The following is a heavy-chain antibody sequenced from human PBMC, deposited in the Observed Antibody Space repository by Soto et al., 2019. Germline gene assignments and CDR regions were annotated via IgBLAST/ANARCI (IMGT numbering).Heavy chain of an antibody. CDR3: ARRARGSGSYYLDY. D-gene: IGHD3-10*01. CDR2: IWYDGSNK. CDR1: GFTFSSYG. V-gene: IGHV3-33*01. J-gene: IGHJ4*02. Sequence: QVQLVESGGGVVQPGRSLRLSCAASGFTFSSYGMHWVRQAPGKGLEWVAVIWYDGSNKYYADSVKGRFTISRDNSKNTLYLQMNSLRAEDTAVYYCARRARGSGSYYLDYWGQGTLVTVSS.